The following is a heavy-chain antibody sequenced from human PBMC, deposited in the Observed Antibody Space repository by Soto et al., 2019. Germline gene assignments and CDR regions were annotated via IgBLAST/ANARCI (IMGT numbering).Heavy chain of an antibody. CDR1: GGSMSSYY. Sequence: SETLSLTCTVSGGSMSSYYWSWIRQPPGKGLEWIGYIYYSGSTNYNPSLKSRVTMSVDTPKNQFPLKLSSVTAADTAVYYCAREGRLSNYYQYGMDVWGQGTTVTVSS. V-gene: IGHV4-59*01. CDR2: IYYSGST. CDR3: AREGRLSNYYQYGMDV. J-gene: IGHJ6*02. D-gene: IGHD2-15*01.